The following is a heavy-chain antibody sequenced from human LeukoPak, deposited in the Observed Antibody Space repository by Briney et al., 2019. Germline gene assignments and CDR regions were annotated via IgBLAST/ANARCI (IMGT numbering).Heavy chain of an antibody. Sequence: GGSLRLSCVASGFTFISYGMHWVRQAPGKGLEWVVFIRYDGSNKYYADSVKGRFTISRDNSKNTVYLEMNSLKAEDTAVYYCAKDHYGSGSHYDYWGQATLVTVSS. CDR2: IRYDGSNK. CDR3: AKDHYGSGSHYDY. CDR1: GFTFISYG. D-gene: IGHD3-10*01. J-gene: IGHJ4*02. V-gene: IGHV3-30*02.